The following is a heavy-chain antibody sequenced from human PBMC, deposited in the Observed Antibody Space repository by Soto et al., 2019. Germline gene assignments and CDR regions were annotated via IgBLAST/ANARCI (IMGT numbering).Heavy chain of an antibody. J-gene: IGHJ1*01. CDR3: ARGVQH. CDR1: GGSISSGGYH. Sequence: QVQLQESGPGLVKPSQTLSLTCTVSGGSISSGGYHWSWIRQHPGKGLEWIGYIYYSGSTYYNPALTSRVTLSVDTSKHQFSLKLSSVTAADTAGYYCARGVQHWGQGTLVTVSS. V-gene: IGHV4-31*03. CDR2: IYYSGST.